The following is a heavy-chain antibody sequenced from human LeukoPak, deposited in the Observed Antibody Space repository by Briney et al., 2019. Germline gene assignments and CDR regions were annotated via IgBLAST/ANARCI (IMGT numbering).Heavy chain of an antibody. V-gene: IGHV4-59*08. CDR1: GGSISSYY. D-gene: IGHD4-23*01. CDR3: AGQDYGGNWFDP. J-gene: IGHJ5*02. CDR2: IYYSGST. Sequence: SETLSLTCTASGGSISSYYWSWIRQPPGKGLEWIGYIYYSGSTNYNPSLKSRVTISVDTSTNQFSLMLSSVTAADTAVYYCAGQDYGGNWFDPWGQGTLVTVSS.